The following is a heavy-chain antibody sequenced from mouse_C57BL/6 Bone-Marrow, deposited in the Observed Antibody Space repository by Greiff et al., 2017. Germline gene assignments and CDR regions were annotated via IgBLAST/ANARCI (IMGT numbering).Heavy chain of an antibody. J-gene: IGHJ4*01. V-gene: IGHV1-69*01. CDR3: ARRVLRRRRDDMDY. D-gene: IGHD1-1*01. CDR1: GYTFTSYW. Sequence: QVQLQQPGAELVMPGASVKLSCKASGYTFTSYWMHWVQQRPGQGLEWIGEIDPSASYTNYNQKFKGKATLTVDKSSSTAYMQLSSLTSEDSAVYYCARRVLRRRRDDMDYWGQGTSVTVSS. CDR2: IDPSASYT.